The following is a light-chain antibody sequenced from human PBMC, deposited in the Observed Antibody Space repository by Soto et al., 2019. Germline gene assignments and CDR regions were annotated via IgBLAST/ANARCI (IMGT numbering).Light chain of an antibody. CDR1: QSISSY. CDR2: AAS. CDR3: QQSYSTLGP. Sequence: QMTQSTSSLSASVGDSVTITCRASQSISSYLNWYQQKPGKAPKLLIYAASSLQSGVPSRFSGSGSGTDFTLTISSLQPEDFATYYCQQSYSTLGPFGGGTKVDVK. V-gene: IGKV1-39*01. J-gene: IGKJ4*01.